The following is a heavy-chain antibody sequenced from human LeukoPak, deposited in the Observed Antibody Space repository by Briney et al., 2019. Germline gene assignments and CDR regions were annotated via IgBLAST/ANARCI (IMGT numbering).Heavy chain of an antibody. CDR2: IKQDGSEK. CDR3: ARGSRGYYPDAFDI. D-gene: IGHD3-22*01. V-gene: IGHV3-7*04. CDR1: GFTFSSYW. J-gene: IGHJ3*02. Sequence: GSLRLSCAASGFTFSSYWMSWVRQAPGKGLEWVANIKQDGSEKYYVDSVKGRFTISRDNAKNSLYLQMNSLRAEDTAVYYCARGSRGYYPDAFDIWGQGTMVTVSS.